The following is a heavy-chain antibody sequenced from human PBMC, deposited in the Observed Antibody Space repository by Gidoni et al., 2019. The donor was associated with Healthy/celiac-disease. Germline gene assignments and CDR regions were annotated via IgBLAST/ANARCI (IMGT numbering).Heavy chain of an antibody. CDR2: IWYDGSNK. V-gene: IGHV3-33*01. J-gene: IGHJ4*02. Sequence: QVQLVASGGGVVQPGRSLRPSFAASGFPFSSYAMHWVRQAPGKGLEWVAVIWYDGSNKYYADSVKGRFTISRDNSKNTLYLQMNSLRAEDTAVYYCARGDSDTAMVTGYFDYWGQGTLVTVSS. CDR1: GFPFSSYA. CDR3: ARGDSDTAMVTGYFDY. D-gene: IGHD5-18*01.